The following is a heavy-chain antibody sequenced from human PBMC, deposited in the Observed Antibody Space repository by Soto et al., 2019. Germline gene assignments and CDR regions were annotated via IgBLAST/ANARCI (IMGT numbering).Heavy chain of an antibody. Sequence: GGSLRLSCAASGFTFSYYKMNWVRQAPGKGLEWVSSISGNSNYIYYADSLQGRFTISRDNAKNLLHLQMNSLRAEDTATYYCAREPVGATKYDFWGQGALVTVSS. CDR2: ISGNSNYI. CDR1: GFTFSYYK. J-gene: IGHJ4*02. V-gene: IGHV3-21*06. D-gene: IGHD1-26*01. CDR3: AREPVGATKYDF.